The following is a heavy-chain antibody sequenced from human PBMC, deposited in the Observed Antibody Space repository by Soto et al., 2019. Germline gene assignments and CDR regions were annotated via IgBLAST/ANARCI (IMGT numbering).Heavy chain of an antibody. D-gene: IGHD1-1*01. Sequence: GEPLKISCKGSGYSFTSYWIGWVRQMPGKGLEWMGIIYPGDSDTRYSPSFQGQVTISADKSISTAYLQWSSLKASDTAMYYCARHGMKANYYYYYMDVWGKGTTVTVSS. J-gene: IGHJ6*03. CDR3: ARHGMKANYYYYYMDV. CDR2: IYPGDSDT. V-gene: IGHV5-51*01. CDR1: GYSFTSYW.